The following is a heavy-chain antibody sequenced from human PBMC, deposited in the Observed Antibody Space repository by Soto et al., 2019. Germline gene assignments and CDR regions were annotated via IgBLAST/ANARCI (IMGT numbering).Heavy chain of an antibody. Sequence: SETLSLTCAVYGGSFSGYYWSWIRQPPGKGLEWIGEINHSGSTNYNPSLKSRVTISVDTSKNQFSLKLSSVTAADTAVYYCARDLVEPYYYYGMDVWGQGTTVTVSS. J-gene: IGHJ6*02. CDR3: ARDLVEPYYYYGMDV. CDR1: GGSFSGYY. D-gene: IGHD2-8*02. CDR2: INHSGST. V-gene: IGHV4-34*01.